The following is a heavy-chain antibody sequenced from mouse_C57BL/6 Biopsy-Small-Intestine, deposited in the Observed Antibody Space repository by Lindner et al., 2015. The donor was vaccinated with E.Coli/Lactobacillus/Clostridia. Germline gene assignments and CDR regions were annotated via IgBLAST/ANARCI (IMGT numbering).Heavy chain of an antibody. J-gene: IGHJ2*01. Sequence: VQLQESGPELVKSGASVKISCKASGYSFTSNYMSWVKQSPEKSLEWIGEINPSTGGTTYNEKFRAKATLTIDRSSSTAYMQLKSLTSEDSAVYYCARREVYYFDYWGQGTTLTVSS. CDR3: ARREVYYFDY. CDR1: GYSFTSNY. V-gene: IGHV1-42*01. CDR2: INPSTGGT.